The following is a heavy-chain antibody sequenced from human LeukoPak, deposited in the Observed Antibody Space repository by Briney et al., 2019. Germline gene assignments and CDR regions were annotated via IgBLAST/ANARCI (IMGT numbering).Heavy chain of an antibody. V-gene: IGHV3-30-3*02. CDR3: AKSGLYYYDSSAGFDP. Sequence: GGSLRLSCAASGFTFSGYAMHWVRQAPGKGLEWVAVISYDGSNKYYADSVKGRFTISRDNSKNTLYLQMNSLRAEDTAVYYCAKSGLYYYDSSAGFDPWGQGTLVTVSS. CDR2: ISYDGSNK. CDR1: GFTFSGYA. J-gene: IGHJ5*02. D-gene: IGHD3-22*01.